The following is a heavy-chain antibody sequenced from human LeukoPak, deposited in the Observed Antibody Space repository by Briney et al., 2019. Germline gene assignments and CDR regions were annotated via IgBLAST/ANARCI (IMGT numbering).Heavy chain of an antibody. Sequence: PGGSLRLSCAASGFTFDDYGMSWVRQAPGKGLEWVSGINWNGGSTGYADSVKGRFTISRDNAKNSLYLQMNSLRAEDTALYYCARDGSYSIYPGPLDVWGKGTTVTVSS. CDR2: INWNGGST. CDR1: GFTFDDYG. CDR3: ARDGSYSIYPGPLDV. J-gene: IGHJ6*04. D-gene: IGHD4-11*01. V-gene: IGHV3-20*04.